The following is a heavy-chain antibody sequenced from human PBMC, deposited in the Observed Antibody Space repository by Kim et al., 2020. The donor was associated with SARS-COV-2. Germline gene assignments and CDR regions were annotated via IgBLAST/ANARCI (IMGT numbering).Heavy chain of an antibody. J-gene: IGHJ4*02. V-gene: IGHV3-33*01. CDR1: GFTFSSYG. CDR2: IWYDGSNK. Sequence: GGSLRLSCAASGFTFSSYGMHWVRQAPGKGLEWVAVIWYDGSNKYYADSVKGRFTISRDNSKNTLYLQMNSLRAEDTAVYYCARDWSDYYDSSGQIDYWGQGTLVTVSS. D-gene: IGHD3-22*01. CDR3: ARDWSDYYDSSGQIDY.